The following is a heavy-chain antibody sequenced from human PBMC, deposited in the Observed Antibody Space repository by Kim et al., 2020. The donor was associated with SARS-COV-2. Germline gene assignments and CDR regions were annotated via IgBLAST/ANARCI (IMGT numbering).Heavy chain of an antibody. Sequence: GGSLRLSCAASGFTFSSYSMNWVRQAPGKGLEWVSSISSSSSYIYYADSVKGRFTISRDNAKNSLYLQMNSLRAEDTAVYYCARDLTQQYDFWSGYYGVAFDIWGQGTMVTVSS. CDR3: ARDLTQQYDFWSGYYGVAFDI. V-gene: IGHV3-21*01. CDR1: GFTFSSYS. J-gene: IGHJ3*02. CDR2: ISSSSSYI. D-gene: IGHD3-3*01.